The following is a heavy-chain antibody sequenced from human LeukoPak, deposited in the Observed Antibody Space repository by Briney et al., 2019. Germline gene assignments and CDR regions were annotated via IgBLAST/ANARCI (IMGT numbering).Heavy chain of an antibody. CDR2: IKSKTDGETT. J-gene: IGHJ4*02. CDR1: GFTFTNAW. CDR3: TTDLGTYYHGSQRLIPIDY. Sequence: GGSLRLSCVDSGFTFTNAWMSWVREAPGKGLEWIGRIKSKTDGETTNYAEPVRGRFTISRDDSKSAVYLQMNSLKIEDTAVYYCTTDLGTYYHGSQRLIPIDYWGQGTLVTVSS. D-gene: IGHD3-10*01. V-gene: IGHV3-15*01.